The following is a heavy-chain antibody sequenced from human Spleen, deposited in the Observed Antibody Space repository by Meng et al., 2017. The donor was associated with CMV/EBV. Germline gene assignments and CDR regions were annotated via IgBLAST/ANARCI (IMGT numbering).Heavy chain of an antibody. CDR3: ARDAVDTTYVDY. CDR2: ISSSSSYI. Sequence: CAASGFTFSSYSMNWVRQAPGKGLEWVSSISSSSSYIYYADSVKGRFTISRDNAKNSLYLQMNSLRAEDTAVYYCARDAVDTTYVDYWGQGTLVTVSS. D-gene: IGHD5-18*01. V-gene: IGHV3-21*01. J-gene: IGHJ4*02. CDR1: GFTFSSYS.